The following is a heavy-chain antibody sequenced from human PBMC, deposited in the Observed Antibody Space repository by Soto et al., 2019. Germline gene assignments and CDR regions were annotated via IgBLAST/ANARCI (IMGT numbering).Heavy chain of an antibody. Sequence: PSETLSLTCTVSGGSISSYYWSWIRQPPGKGLEWIGYIYYSGSTNYNPSLKSRVTISVDTSKNQFSLKLSSVTAADTAVYYCVTRGATGAFDIWSQGTMVTVS. V-gene: IGHV4-59*01. J-gene: IGHJ3*02. CDR1: GGSISSYY. CDR3: VTRGATGAFDI. CDR2: IYYSGST. D-gene: IGHD1-26*01.